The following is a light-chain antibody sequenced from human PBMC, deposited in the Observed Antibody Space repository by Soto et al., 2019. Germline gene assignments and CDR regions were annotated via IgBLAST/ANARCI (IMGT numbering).Light chain of an antibody. CDR2: GAS. J-gene: IGKJ5*01. CDR3: QQYNNWPIT. CDR1: QSVSSN. V-gene: IGKV3-15*01. Sequence: EIVMTQSPATLSVSPGDRAALSCRASQSVSSNLAWHQQKPGQAPRLLIYGASTRATGLPARFSGSGSGTEFTLTISSLQSEDFGVYYCQQYNNWPITFGQGTRLEI.